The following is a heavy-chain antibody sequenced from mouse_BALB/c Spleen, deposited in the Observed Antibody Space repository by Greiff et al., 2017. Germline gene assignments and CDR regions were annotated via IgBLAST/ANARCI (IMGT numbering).Heavy chain of an antibody. CDR1: GYTFTSYW. Sequence: QVHVKQSGAELARPGASVKFSCKASGYTFTSYWMQWVKQRPGQGLEWIGAIYPGDGDTRYTQKFKGKATLTADKSSSTAYMQLSSLASEDSAVYYCARGGYYDYWGQGTTLTVSS. D-gene: IGHD2-3*01. CDR3: ARGGYYDY. CDR2: IYPGDGDT. V-gene: IGHV1-87*01. J-gene: IGHJ2*01.